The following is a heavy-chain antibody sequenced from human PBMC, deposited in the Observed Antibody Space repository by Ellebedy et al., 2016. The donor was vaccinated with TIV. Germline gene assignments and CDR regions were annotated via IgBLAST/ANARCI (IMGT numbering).Heavy chain of an antibody. D-gene: IGHD1-26*01. CDR1: GGSFSGYY. CDR2: INHSGST. CDR3: AVALVGATPRSAFDI. V-gene: IGHV4-34*01. J-gene: IGHJ3*02. Sequence: SETLSLTCAVYGGSFSGYYWSWIRQPPGKGLEWIGEINHSGSTNYNPSLKSRVTVSVDTSKNQFSLKLSSVTAADTAVYYCAVALVGATPRSAFDIWGPGTMVTVSS.